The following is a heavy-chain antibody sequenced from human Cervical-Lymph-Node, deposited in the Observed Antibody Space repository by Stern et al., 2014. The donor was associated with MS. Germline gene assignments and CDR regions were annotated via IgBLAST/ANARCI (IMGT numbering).Heavy chain of an antibody. CDR1: GFSLRTSGMC. CDR3: ARTPNSSSCSFDY. D-gene: IGHD6-13*01. CDR2: IDWDDDK. Sequence: QITLKESGPALVKPTQTLTLTCTFSGFSLRTSGMCVNWIRQPPGKALEWLARIDWDDDKYYSTSLKTRVTISKDTSKNQVVLTMTNMDPVDTATYYCARTPNSSSCSFDYGGQGTLVTVSS. J-gene: IGHJ4*02. V-gene: IGHV2-70*15.